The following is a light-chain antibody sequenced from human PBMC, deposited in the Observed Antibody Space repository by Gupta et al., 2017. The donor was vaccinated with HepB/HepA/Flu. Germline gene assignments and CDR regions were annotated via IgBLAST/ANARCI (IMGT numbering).Light chain of an antibody. CDR2: KND. CDR1: SSNIGDNY. V-gene: IGLV1-47*01. Sequence: QSVLTQPPSASGTPGQRVTISCSGSSSNIGDNYVYWYQQLSGTAPKLLIYKNDQRPSGVPDRFSGSKSGTSASLAIXGXRSEDEXDYYCAAWDDRLKGVVFGGGTKLTVL. CDR3: AAWDDRLKGVV. J-gene: IGLJ2*01.